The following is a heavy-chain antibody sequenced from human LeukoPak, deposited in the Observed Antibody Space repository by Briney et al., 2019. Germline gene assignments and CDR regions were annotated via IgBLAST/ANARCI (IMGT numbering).Heavy chain of an antibody. J-gene: IGHJ6*03. Sequence: SETLSLTCAVSGDSISSSSYYWGWIRQPPGKGLEWIGSIYYSGSTYYNPSLKSRVTISVDTSKDQFSLRLTSVTAADTAVYYCTRQAGTYSYYYYYMEVWGKGTPVTVSS. CDR3: TRQAGTYSYYYYYMEV. CDR1: GDSISSSSYY. V-gene: IGHV4-39*01. D-gene: IGHD1-26*01. CDR2: IYYSGST.